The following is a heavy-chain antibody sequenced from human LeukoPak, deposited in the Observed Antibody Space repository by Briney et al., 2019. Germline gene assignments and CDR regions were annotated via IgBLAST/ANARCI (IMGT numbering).Heavy chain of an antibody. V-gene: IGHV4-59*08. Sequence: SETLSLTCTVSGGSISSYYWSWIRQPPGKGLEWIGYIYYSGSTNYNPSLKSRVTISVDTSNNQFSLRLSSVTAADTAVYYCARLLAAGGHYYYGVDVWGQGTTVTVSS. CDR3: ARLLAAGGHYYYGVDV. J-gene: IGHJ6*02. CDR1: GGSISSYY. D-gene: IGHD6-13*01. CDR2: IYYSGST.